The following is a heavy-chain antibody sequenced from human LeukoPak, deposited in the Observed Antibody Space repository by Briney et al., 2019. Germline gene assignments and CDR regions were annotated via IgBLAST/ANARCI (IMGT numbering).Heavy chain of an antibody. D-gene: IGHD3-22*01. CDR3: ARSRGITMIVEFDP. J-gene: IGHJ5*02. V-gene: IGHV1-69*13. CDR2: TIPIFGTA. Sequence: SVKVSCKASGGTFSSYAISWVRQAPGQGLEWMGGTIPIFGTANYAQKFQGRVTITADESTSTAYMELSSLRSEDTAVYYCARSRGITMIVEFDPWGQGTLVTVSS. CDR1: GGTFSSYA.